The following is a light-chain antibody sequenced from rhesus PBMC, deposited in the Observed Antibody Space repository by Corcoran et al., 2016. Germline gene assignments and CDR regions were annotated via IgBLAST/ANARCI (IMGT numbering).Light chain of an antibody. CDR3: QQYINRPRT. CDR2: KAS. CDR1: QGISSW. Sequence: DIQMTQSPSSLSASVGDTVTITCRASQGISSWLAWYQQKPGKAPKLLFSKASSLQSGVPSRFSGRGSGTDFTLTISSLQSEDFATYYCQQYINRPRTFGQGTKVEIK. J-gene: IGKJ1*01. V-gene: IGKV1-22*01.